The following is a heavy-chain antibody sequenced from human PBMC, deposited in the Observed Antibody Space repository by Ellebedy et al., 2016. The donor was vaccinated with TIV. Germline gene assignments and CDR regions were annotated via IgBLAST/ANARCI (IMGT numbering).Heavy chain of an antibody. D-gene: IGHD2-8*01. CDR2: INWDSSFI. J-gene: IGHJ4*02. CDR1: GFTFGDHA. Sequence: SLKISCAASGFTFGDHAMHWVRQAPGKGLEWVSGINWDSSFISYADSVKGRFTISRDNARNSLHLQMNSLRAEDTAFYYCVKTSGYCAHGVCYKSFDYWGQGALVTVSS. V-gene: IGHV3-9*01. CDR3: VKTSGYCAHGVCYKSFDY.